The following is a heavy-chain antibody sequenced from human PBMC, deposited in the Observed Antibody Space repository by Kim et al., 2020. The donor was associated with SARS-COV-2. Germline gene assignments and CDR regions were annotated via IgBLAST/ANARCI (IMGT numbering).Heavy chain of an antibody. D-gene: IGHD4-17*01. Sequence: GGSLRLSCAASGFTFSNAWMSWVRQAPGKGLEWVGRIKSKTDGGTTDYAAPVKGRFTISRDDSKNTLYLQMNSLKTEDTAVYYCTTEDDGDYYPYYYGMDVWGQGTTVTVSS. J-gene: IGHJ6*02. CDR2: IKSKTDGGTT. CDR3: TTEDDGDYYPYYYGMDV. V-gene: IGHV3-15*01. CDR1: GFTFSNAW.